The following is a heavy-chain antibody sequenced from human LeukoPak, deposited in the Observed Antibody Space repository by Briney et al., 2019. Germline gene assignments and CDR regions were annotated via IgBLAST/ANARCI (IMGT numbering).Heavy chain of an antibody. Sequence: PGGSLRLSCAASGFTFSSYSMNWVRQAPGKGLEWVSSISSSSSYIYYADSVKGRFTISRDNAKNSLYLQMNSLRAEDTAVYYCARDQISYYDFWIGYHPYDYWGQGTLVTVSS. CDR2: ISSSSSYI. J-gene: IGHJ4*02. CDR1: GFTFSSYS. CDR3: ARDQISYYDFWIGYHPYDY. D-gene: IGHD3-3*01. V-gene: IGHV3-21*01.